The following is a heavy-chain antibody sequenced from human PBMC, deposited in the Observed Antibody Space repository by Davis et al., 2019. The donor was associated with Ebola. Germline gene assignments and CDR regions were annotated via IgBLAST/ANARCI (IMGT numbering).Heavy chain of an antibody. D-gene: IGHD6-25*01. J-gene: IGHJ4*02. CDR2: IDTDGSRI. CDR1: GFAISSKP. V-gene: IGHV3-74*01. CDR3: AGGLKY. Sequence: GESLKISCTVSGFAISSKPMYWVRQGPGKGLVFVSRIDTDGSRINYADSVKGRFTISRDNAKNTLYLQINSLGADDTAVYYCAGGLKYWGQGALVTVSS.